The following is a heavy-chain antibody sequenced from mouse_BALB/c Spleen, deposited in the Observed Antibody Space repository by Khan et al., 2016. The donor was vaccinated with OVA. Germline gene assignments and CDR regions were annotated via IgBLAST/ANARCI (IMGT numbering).Heavy chain of an antibody. J-gene: IGHJ1*01. Sequence: QIQLVQSGPELKKPGETVKISCKASAYTFTNYGMNWVKQAPGKGLKWMGWINTYTGEPTYTDDFKGRFAFSLETSASTAYLQINNLKNEDMATYFCARWASYWYFDVGGAGTTVTVSS. CDR1: AYTFTNYG. CDR3: ARWASYWYFDV. V-gene: IGHV9-1*02. CDR2: INTYTGEP.